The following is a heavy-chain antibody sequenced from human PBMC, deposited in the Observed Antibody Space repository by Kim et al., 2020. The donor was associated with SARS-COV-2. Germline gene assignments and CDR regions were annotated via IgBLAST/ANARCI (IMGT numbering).Heavy chain of an antibody. CDR3: ARDKGWGSSSWLVPSNWFDP. CDR1: GYTFTSYY. D-gene: IGHD6-13*01. V-gene: IGHV1-46*01. CDR2: INPSGGST. J-gene: IGHJ5*02. Sequence: ASVKVSCKASGYTFTSYYMHWVRQAPGQGLEWMGIINPSGGSTSYAQKFQGRVTMTRDTSTSTVYMELSSLRSEDTAVYYCARDKGWGSSSWLVPSNWFDPWGQGTLVTVSS.